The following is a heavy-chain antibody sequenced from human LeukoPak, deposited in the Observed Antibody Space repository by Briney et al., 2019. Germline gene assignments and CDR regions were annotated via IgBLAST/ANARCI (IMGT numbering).Heavy chain of an antibody. D-gene: IGHD1-26*01. V-gene: IGHV3-15*01. CDR2: IKRKPAGGST. J-gene: IGHJ4*02. CDR3: TTDLKESGSDTTTGFQY. Sequence: GGSLRLSCTASGFTFSNAWMSWVGQAPGKGWGGVGRIKRKPAGGSTDYAAPIKGRFTISRDDSKNTLYLQVNSLKVEDTAAYYCTTDLKESGSDTTTGFQYWGQGTLVTVSS. CDR1: GFTFSNAW.